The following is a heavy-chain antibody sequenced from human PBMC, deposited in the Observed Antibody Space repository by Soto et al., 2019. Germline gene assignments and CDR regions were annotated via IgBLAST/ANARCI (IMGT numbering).Heavy chain of an antibody. J-gene: IGHJ6*02. Sequence: PGGSRRRSGAASAFTFSSPWGSWVRQAPVKGLEWVGLIKSKTDGGTTDYAAPVKGRFTISRDDSKNTLYLQMNSLKTEDTAVYYCTTNNNWNSATRGPMDVWGQGTTVTVSS. D-gene: IGHD1-7*01. CDR1: AFTFSSPW. CDR2: IKSKTDGGTT. V-gene: IGHV3-15*01. CDR3: TTNNNWNSATRGPMDV.